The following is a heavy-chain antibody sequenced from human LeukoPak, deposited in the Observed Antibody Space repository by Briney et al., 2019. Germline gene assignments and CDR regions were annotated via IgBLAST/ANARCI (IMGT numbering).Heavy chain of an antibody. CDR1: GLTFSSYG. V-gene: IGHV3-33*01. J-gene: IGHJ3*02. D-gene: IGHD3-16*02. CDR3: ARDRSEYAFDI. Sequence: GRSLRLSCAASGLTFSSYGMHWVRQAPGKGLEWVAVIWYDGSNKYYADSVKGRFTISRDNSKNTLYLQMNSLRAEDTAVYYCARDRSEYAFDIWGQGTMVTVSS. CDR2: IWYDGSNK.